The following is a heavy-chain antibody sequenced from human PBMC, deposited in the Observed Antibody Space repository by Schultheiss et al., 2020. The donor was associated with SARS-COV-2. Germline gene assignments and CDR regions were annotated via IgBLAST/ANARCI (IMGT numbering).Heavy chain of an antibody. CDR1: GFTFSSYS. CDR3: ARPMVRGTYGMDV. V-gene: IGHV3-21*01. CDR2: ISSSSSYI. D-gene: IGHD3-10*01. Sequence: GGSLRLSCAASGFTFSSYSMNWVRQAPGKGLEWVSSISSSSSYIYYADSVKGRFTISRDNAKNSLYLQMNSLRAEDTAVYYCARPMVRGTYGMDVWGQGTTVTVSS. J-gene: IGHJ6*02.